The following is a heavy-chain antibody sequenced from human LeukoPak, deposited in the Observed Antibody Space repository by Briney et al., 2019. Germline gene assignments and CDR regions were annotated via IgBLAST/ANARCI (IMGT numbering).Heavy chain of an antibody. CDR3: AKRSAYSSSWYFPLFDY. J-gene: IGHJ4*02. Sequence: GGSLRLSCAASRFTFSSYAMSWVRQAPGKGLEWVSAVSASGGSTYYADSVKGRFTISRDNSRNTLYLQVSSLRAEDTAVYYCAKRSAYSSSWYFPLFDYWGQGTLVTVSS. V-gene: IGHV3-23*01. CDR1: RFTFSSYA. CDR2: VSASGGST. D-gene: IGHD6-13*01.